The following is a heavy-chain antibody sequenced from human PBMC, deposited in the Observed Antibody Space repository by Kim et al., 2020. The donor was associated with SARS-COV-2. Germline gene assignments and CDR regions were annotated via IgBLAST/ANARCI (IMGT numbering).Heavy chain of an antibody. CDR1: GGSFSGYY. J-gene: IGHJ4*02. D-gene: IGHD5-18*01. Sequence: SETLSLTCAVYGGSFSGYYWSWIRQPPGKGLEWIGEINHSGSTNYNPSLKSRVTISVDTSKNQFSLKLSSVTAADTAVYYCARDPSRIQLWPYFDYWGQG. CDR2: INHSGST. V-gene: IGHV4-34*01. CDR3: ARDPSRIQLWPYFDY.